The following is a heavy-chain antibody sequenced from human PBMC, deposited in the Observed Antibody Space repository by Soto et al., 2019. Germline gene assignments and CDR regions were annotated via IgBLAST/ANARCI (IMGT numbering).Heavy chain of an antibody. D-gene: IGHD2-15*01. CDR2: IYWDDDK. V-gene: IGHV2-5*02. Sequence: QITLKESGPTLVKPTQTLTLTCTFCGFSLSTSGVGVAWIRQPPGKALEWLALIYWDDDKRYRPSLETRLTITKDTSKNQVVLTMTNVDSVDTATYYCAYLPCSGGSCYWFSYSGMDVWGQGTTVIVSS. J-gene: IGHJ6*02. CDR3: AYLPCSGGSCYWFSYSGMDV. CDR1: GFSLSTSGVG.